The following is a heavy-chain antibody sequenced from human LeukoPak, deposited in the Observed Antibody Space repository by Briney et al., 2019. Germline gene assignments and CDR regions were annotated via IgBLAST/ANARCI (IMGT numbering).Heavy chain of an antibody. CDR3: ARDGRLGELFGGFFDY. CDR1: GFTFSSYE. J-gene: IGHJ4*02. Sequence: PGGSLRLSCAASGFTFSSYEMNWVRQAPGKGLEWVSYISSSGSTIYYADSVKGRFTISRDNAKNSLYLQMNSLRAEDTAVYYCARDGRLGELFGGFFDYWGQGTLVTVSS. D-gene: IGHD3-16*01. V-gene: IGHV3-48*03. CDR2: ISSSGSTI.